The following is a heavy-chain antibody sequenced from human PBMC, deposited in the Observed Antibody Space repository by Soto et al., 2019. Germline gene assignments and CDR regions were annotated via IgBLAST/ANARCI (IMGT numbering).Heavy chain of an antibody. CDR1: GFTFDDYA. D-gene: IGHD2-2*01. J-gene: IGHJ6*03. Sequence: EVQLVESGGGLVQPGRSLRLPCAASGFTFDDYAMHWVRQAPGKGLEWVSGISWNSGSIGYADSVKGRFTISRDNAKNSLFLQMNSLRAEDTALYYCAKGYCSSTTCYYYYYMDVWGKGTTVTVSS. CDR2: ISWNSGSI. V-gene: IGHV3-9*01. CDR3: AKGYCSSTTCYYYYYMDV.